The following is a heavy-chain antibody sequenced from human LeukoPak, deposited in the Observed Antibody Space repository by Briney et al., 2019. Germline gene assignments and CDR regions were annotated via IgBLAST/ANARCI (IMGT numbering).Heavy chain of an antibody. Sequence: RGSLRLSCAAPGYTFSSYSMNWVRQAPGKGLEWVSSISSSSSSYIYYADSVKGRFTISRDNAKNSLYLQMNSLRAEDTAGYKCARAGSYGIDVWGQGTTVTVSS. CDR1: GYTFSSYS. CDR3: ARAGSYGIDV. CDR2: ISSSSSSYI. V-gene: IGHV3-21*01. J-gene: IGHJ6*02.